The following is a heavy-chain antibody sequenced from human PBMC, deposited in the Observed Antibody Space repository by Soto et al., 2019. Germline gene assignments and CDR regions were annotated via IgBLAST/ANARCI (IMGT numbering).Heavy chain of an antibody. J-gene: IGHJ6*02. CDR1: GFDASVNY. CDR2: INSGGNT. Sequence: EVQLVESGGTLVQPGGSLRLSCAASGFDASVNYMTWVRQAPVTGLEWVSAINSGGNTFCADSVKGRFTISRDNSKKTLYLQMNIMRGEDTAMYYCVRENYYYGMDVWGQGTAVTVSS. V-gene: IGHV3-66*01. CDR3: VRENYYYGMDV.